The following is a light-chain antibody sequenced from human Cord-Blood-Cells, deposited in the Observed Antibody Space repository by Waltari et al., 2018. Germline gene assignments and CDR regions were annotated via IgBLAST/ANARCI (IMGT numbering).Light chain of an antibody. Sequence: QSVLTQPPSASGTPGQRVTISCSGSSSNIGSNYVYWYQQLPGTAPKLLIYRNNQRPSGVPDRFSGSKSGTSASLAISGLRSEEEADYYCAAWDDSLSVNWVFGGGTKLTVL. J-gene: IGLJ3*02. CDR3: AAWDDSLSVNWV. CDR1: SSNIGSNY. CDR2: RNN. V-gene: IGLV1-47*01.